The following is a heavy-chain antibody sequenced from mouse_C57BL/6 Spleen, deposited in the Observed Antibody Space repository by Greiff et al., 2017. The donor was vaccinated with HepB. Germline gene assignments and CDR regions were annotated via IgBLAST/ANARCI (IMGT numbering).Heavy chain of an antibody. Sequence: QVQLQQSGAELVRPGASVKLSCKASGYTFTDYEMHWVKQTPVQGLEWIGAIDPETGGTAYNQKFKGKAILTADKSSSTAYMQLRSLTSEDSAVYYCTRNYYENWYLDDWGTGTTVTVSS. D-gene: IGHD1-1*01. CDR2: IDPETGGT. CDR3: TRNYYENWYLDD. CDR1: GYTFTDYE. J-gene: IGHJ1*03. V-gene: IGHV1-15*01.